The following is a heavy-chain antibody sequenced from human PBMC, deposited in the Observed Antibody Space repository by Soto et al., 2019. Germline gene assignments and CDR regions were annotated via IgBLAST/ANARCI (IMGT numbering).Heavy chain of an antibody. CDR3: PRNKPLPAVGRDAYAI. CDR2: ISYDGSNK. Sequence: GGSLRLSCAASGFTFSSYAMHWVRQAPGKGLEWVAVISYDGSNKYYADSVKGRFTISRDNSKNTLYLQMNSLRAEDTAVYYCPRNKPLPAVGRDAYAIWGRGTMVTGSS. V-gene: IGHV3-30-3*01. D-gene: IGHD3-16*01. CDR1: GFTFSSYA. J-gene: IGHJ3*02.